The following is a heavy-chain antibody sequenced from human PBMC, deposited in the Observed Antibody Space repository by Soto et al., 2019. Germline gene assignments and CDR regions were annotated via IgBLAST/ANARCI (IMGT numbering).Heavy chain of an antibody. V-gene: IGHV1-69*02. CDR2: IIPIRGIA. CDR3: EASAAGTFPDY. CDR1: GGTFSSYT. Sequence: QVQLVQSGAEVKKPGSSVKVSCKASGGTFSSYTISWVRQAPGQGLEWMGRIIPIRGIANYAQKFQGRVTITADKSTSTAYMELSSLSSEDTAVYYCEASAAGTFPDYWGQGTLVTVSS. J-gene: IGHJ4*02. D-gene: IGHD6-13*01.